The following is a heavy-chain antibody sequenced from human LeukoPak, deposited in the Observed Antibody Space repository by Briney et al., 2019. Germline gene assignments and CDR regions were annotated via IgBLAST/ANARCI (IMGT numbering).Heavy chain of an antibody. V-gene: IGHV4-59*01. CDR2: IYYSGST. CDR1: GGSISSYY. Sequence: PSETLSLTCTVSGGSISSYYWSWIRQPPGKGLEWIGYIYYSGSTNYNPSLKSRVTISVDTSKNQFSLKLSSVTAADTAVYYCARTPYYYGSGSRPRYFDLWGRGTLVTVSP. CDR3: ARTPYYYGSGSRPRYFDL. J-gene: IGHJ2*01. D-gene: IGHD3-10*01.